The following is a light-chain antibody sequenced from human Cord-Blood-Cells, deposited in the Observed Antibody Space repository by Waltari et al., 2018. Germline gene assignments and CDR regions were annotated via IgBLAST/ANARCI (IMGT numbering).Light chain of an antibody. CDR2: AAS. CDR1: QSISSY. CDR3: QQSYSTLALT. J-gene: IGKJ4*02. V-gene: IGKV1-39*01. Sequence: DIQMTQSPSSLSASVGDRVTITCRASQSISSYLNWYQQKPGKAPKLLIYAASSLQSGVPSRLSGRGSGTDFTLTISSLQPEDFATYYCQQSYSTLALTFGGGTKVEIK.